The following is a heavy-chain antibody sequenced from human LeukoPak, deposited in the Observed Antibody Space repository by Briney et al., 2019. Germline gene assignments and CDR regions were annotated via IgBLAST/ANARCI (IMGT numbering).Heavy chain of an antibody. D-gene: IGHD2-21*02. V-gene: IGHV3-30*03. CDR1: GFTLSNYG. J-gene: IGHJ5*02. CDR2: ISFHGRGT. Sequence: LAGGSLRLSCAASGFTLSNYGMHWVRQAPGKGLEWVAMISFHGRGTYYGDFVRGRVTISRDSLKNTLYLRMDSLTPEDTGVYFCARDFGGDGWYNWFDPWGQGTLVTVSS. CDR3: ARDFGGDGWYNWFDP.